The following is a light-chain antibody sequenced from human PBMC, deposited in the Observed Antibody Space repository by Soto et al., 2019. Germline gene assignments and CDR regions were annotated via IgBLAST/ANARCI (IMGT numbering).Light chain of an antibody. Sequence: AIRMTQSPSSFSASTGDRVTITFRASQGISSYLAWYQQKPGKAPKLLIYAASTLQSGATSRFSGSGSGTECTITISCLQSEDFANYYFQQRKSWPITFGTGTRVEI. CDR3: QQRKSWPIT. J-gene: IGKJ4*01. V-gene: IGKV1-8*01. CDR1: QGISSY. CDR2: AAS.